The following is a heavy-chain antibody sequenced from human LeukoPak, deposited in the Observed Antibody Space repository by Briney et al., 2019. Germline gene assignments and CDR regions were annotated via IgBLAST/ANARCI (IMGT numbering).Heavy chain of an antibody. CDR3: ARAYTYYDFWSGYYTGNYFDY. CDR2: MNPNSGNT. CDR1: GYTFTSYD. D-gene: IGHD3-3*01. Sequence: ASVKVSCKASGYTFTSYDINWVRQAPGQGLEWMGWMNPNSGNTGYAQKFQGRVTITRNTSISTAYMELSSLRSGDTAVYYCARAYTYYDFWSGYYTGNYFDYWGQGTLVTVSS. V-gene: IGHV1-8*03. J-gene: IGHJ4*02.